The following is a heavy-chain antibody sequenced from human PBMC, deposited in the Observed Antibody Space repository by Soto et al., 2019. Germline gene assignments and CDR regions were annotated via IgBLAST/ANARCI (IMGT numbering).Heavy chain of an antibody. Sequence: SETLSLTCAVYGGSFSGYYWSWIRQPPGKGLEWIGEINHSGSTNYNPSLKSRVTISVDTSKNQFSLKLSSVTAADTAAYYCARRLLIVVVPAAIDRGWFDPWGQGTLVTVSS. CDR1: GGSFSGYY. V-gene: IGHV4-34*01. CDR2: INHSGST. CDR3: ARRLLIVVVPAAIDRGWFDP. D-gene: IGHD2-2*01. J-gene: IGHJ5*02.